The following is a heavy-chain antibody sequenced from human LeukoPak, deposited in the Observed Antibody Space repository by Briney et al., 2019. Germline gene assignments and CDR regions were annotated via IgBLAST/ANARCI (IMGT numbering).Heavy chain of an antibody. J-gene: IGHJ6*02. CDR2: IYYSGST. D-gene: IGHD3-3*01. CDR1: GGSISSYY. V-gene: IGHV4-59*08. CDR3: ARHPVYDFWSGYYYYGTDV. Sequence: SETLSLTCTVSGGSISSYYWSWIRQPPGKGLEWIGYIYYSGSTNYNPSLKSRVTISVDTSKNQFSLKLSSVTAADTAVYYCARHPVYDFWSGYYYYGTDVWGQGTTVTVSS.